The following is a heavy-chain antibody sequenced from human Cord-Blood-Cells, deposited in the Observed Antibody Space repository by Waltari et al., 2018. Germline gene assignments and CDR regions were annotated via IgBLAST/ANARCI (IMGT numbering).Heavy chain of an antibody. Sequence: QVQLVQSGAEVKKPGASVKVSCKASGYTFTGYYMHWVRQAPGQGLEWMGWINPNSGGTNYAQKFQGRVTMTRDTSISTAYMELSRLRSDDTAVYYCARGSSIAAADDAFDIWGQGTMVTVSS. J-gene: IGHJ3*02. CDR3: ARGSSIAAADDAFDI. D-gene: IGHD6-13*01. V-gene: IGHV1-2*02. CDR1: GYTFTGYY. CDR2: INPNSGGT.